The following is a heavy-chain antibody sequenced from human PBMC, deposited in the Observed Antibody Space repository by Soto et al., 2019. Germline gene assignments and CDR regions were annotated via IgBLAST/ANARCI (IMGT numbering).Heavy chain of an antibody. CDR1: GFTFSSCS. J-gene: IGHJ4*02. CDR3: ASVKVVTATDF. CDR2: ISSSSSTI. V-gene: IGHV3-48*02. Sequence: GGSLRLSCAASGFTFSSCSMNWVRQAPGKGLEWVSYISSSSSTIYYADSVKGRFTISRDHAKNSLYLQMHSLRDGDTAVYYCASVKVVTATDFWGPGTPVTVSS. D-gene: IGHD2-21*02.